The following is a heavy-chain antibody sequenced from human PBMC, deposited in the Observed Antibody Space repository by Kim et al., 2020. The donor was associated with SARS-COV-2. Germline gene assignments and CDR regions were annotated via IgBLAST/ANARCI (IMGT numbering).Heavy chain of an antibody. CDR3: AKDQGIAAAFNFDY. D-gene: IGHD6-13*01. J-gene: IGHJ4*02. CDR2: ISWDGGST. Sequence: GGSLRLSCAASGFTFDDYTMHWVRQAPGKGLEWVSLISWDGGSTYYADSVKGRFTISRDNSKNSLYLQMNSLRTEDTALYYCAKDQGIAAAFNFDYWGQGTLVTVSS. CDR1: GFTFDDYT. V-gene: IGHV3-43*01.